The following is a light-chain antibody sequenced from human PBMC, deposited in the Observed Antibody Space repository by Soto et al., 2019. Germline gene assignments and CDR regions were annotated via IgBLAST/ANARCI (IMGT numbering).Light chain of an antibody. CDR3: SSYAGSNIL. CDR2: EVS. Sequence: QSVMTQPPCASGSPGQSVTISCTGTSSDVGGYNYVSWYQQHPGKAPKLMIYEVSKRPSGVPDRFSGSKSGNTASLTVSGLQAEDEADYYCSSYAGSNILFGGGTKLTVL. J-gene: IGLJ3*02. CDR1: SSDVGGYNY. V-gene: IGLV2-8*01.